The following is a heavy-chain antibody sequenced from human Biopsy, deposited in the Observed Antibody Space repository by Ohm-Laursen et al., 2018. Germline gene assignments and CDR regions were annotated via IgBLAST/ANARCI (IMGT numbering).Heavy chain of an antibody. V-gene: IGHV3-30*03. CDR2: ISSDGSSQ. J-gene: IGHJ3*02. D-gene: IGHD1-26*01. Sequence: SLRLSCAASGFTFSNYAIHWVRQAPGRGLEWVALISSDGSSQYYADSVKGRFTISRDNAKNSLYLQMNSLRAEDTAVYYCARDGIVGARFNAFDIWGQGTMVTVSS. CDR1: GFTFSNYA. CDR3: ARDGIVGARFNAFDI.